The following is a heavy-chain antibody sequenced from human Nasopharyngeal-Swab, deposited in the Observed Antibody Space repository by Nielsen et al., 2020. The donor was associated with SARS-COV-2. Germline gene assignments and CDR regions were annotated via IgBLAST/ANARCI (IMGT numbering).Heavy chain of an antibody. CDR3: ARGSSVHAFDV. J-gene: IGHJ3*01. V-gene: IGHV3-30*03. CDR1: GFTFSNYG. D-gene: IGHD3-10*01. Sequence: GESLKISCAASGFTFSNYGMHWVRQAPGKGLEWVAVISTDGSNRYYSDSVKGRFTISRDNSKNTLFLEMDSLRAEDTAVYYCARGSSVHAFDVWGQGTEVTVSS. CDR2: ISTDGSNR.